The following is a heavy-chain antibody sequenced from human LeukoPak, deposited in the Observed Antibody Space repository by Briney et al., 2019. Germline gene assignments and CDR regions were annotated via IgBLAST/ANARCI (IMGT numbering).Heavy chain of an antibody. CDR3: AKEARSRTPYYYGMDV. CDR2: ISGSGGST. CDR1: GFTFSSYA. Sequence: GGSLRLSCAASGFTFSSYAMSWVRQAPGKGLEWVSAISGSGGSTYYADSVKGRFTISRDNSKNTLYLQMNSLRAEDTAVYYCAKEARSRTPYYYGMDVWGQGTTVTVSS. V-gene: IGHV3-23*01. D-gene: IGHD1-14*01. J-gene: IGHJ6*02.